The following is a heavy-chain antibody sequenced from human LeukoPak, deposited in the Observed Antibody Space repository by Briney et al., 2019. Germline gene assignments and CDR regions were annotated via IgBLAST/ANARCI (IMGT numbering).Heavy chain of an antibody. CDR2: INPNSGGT. Sequence: ASVKVSCKASGYTFTGYYMHWVRQAPGQGLEWMGWINPNSGGTNYAQKFQGRVAMTRDTSISTAYMELSRLRSDDTAVYYCARDDVTTGGAIDYWGQGTLVTVSS. D-gene: IGHD4-17*01. CDR1: GYTFTGYY. V-gene: IGHV1-2*02. CDR3: ARDDVTTGGAIDY. J-gene: IGHJ4*02.